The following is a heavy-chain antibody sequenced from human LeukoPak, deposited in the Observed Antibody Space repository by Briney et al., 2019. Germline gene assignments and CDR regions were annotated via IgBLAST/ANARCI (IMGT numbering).Heavy chain of an antibody. D-gene: IGHD5-18*01. CDR1: GGTFSGYA. V-gene: IGHV1-69*01. Sequence: ASVKVSCKASGGTFSGYAISWVRQAPGQGLEWMGGIIPIFGTANYAQKFQGRVTITADESTSTAYMELSSLRSEDTAVYYCARSQQRGYSYGRLDYWGQGTLVTVSS. J-gene: IGHJ4*02. CDR2: IIPIFGTA. CDR3: ARSQQRGYSYGRLDY.